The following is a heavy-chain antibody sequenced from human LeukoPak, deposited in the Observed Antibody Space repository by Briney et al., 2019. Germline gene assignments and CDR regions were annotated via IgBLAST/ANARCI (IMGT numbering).Heavy chain of an antibody. CDR1: GGSISSYY. J-gene: IGHJ6*02. V-gene: IGHV4-59*01. CDR2: IYYSGST. D-gene: IGHD3-10*01. Sequence: SETLSLTCTVSGGSISSYYWSWIRQPPGKGLEWIGYIYYSGSTNYNPSLKSRVTISVDTSKNQFSLKLSSVTAADTAVYYCAGAPLGWGSGSYYRGYYYYGMDVWGQGATVTVSS. CDR3: AGAPLGWGSGSYYRGYYYYGMDV.